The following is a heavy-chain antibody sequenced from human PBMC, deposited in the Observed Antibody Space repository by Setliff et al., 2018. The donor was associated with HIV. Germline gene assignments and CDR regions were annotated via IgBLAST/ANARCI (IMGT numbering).Heavy chain of an antibody. V-gene: IGHV3-23*01. D-gene: IGHD6-19*01. Sequence: GGSLRLSCGASGFSFDVYAMSWVRQAPGQGLEWVSSISHRDGNTYYADSVKGRFTISRDNSRNTLYLQMNSLRAEDTAVYYCAKFPIVAGGGWYFDYWGQGTLVTVSS. J-gene: IGHJ4*02. CDR3: AKFPIVAGGGWYFDY. CDR2: ISHRDGNT. CDR1: GFSFDVYA.